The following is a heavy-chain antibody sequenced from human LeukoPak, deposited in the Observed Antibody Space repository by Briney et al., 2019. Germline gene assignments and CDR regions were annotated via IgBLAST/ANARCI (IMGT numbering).Heavy chain of an antibody. V-gene: IGHV4-61*08. CDR1: GGSISSGGYY. CDR2: IYYSGST. D-gene: IGHD1-7*01. CDR3: ARLELPPSKRPAYGMDV. Sequence: SETLSLTCTVSGGSISSGGYYWSWIRQPPGKGLEWIGYIYYSGSTNYNPSLKSRVTISVDTSKNQFSLKLSSATAADTAVYYCARLELPPSKRPAYGMDVWGQGTTVTVSS. J-gene: IGHJ6*02.